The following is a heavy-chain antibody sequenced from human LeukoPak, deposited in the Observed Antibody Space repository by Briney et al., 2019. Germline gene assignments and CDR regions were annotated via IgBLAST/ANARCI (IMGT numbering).Heavy chain of an antibody. CDR3: ARDQAYSFDY. Sequence: ASVKVSCKTSGYTFTTYGISWVRQAPGQGLEWMGWSSPNNGNRNYAQKFQGRVTMTTDTSTATAYMELRSLRSDDTAVYYCARDQAYSFDYWGQGTLVTVSS. V-gene: IGHV1-18*01. CDR2: SSPNNGNR. J-gene: IGHJ4*02. D-gene: IGHD4-11*01. CDR1: GYTFTTYG.